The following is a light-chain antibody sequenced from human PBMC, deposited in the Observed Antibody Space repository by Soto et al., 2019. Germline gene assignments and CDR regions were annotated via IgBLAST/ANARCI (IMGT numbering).Light chain of an antibody. J-gene: IGLJ1*01. Sequence: LTQPASVSGSPGHSIANSCTGSSSDVGIYNYVSCYQQHPGKVPKLIIYEVTNRTSGVSNRFSGSKCGNTACLTISGPEAEDEADYYCSSYTTSSTRIFGTGTKVTV. V-gene: IGLV2-14*01. CDR1: SSDVGIYNY. CDR3: SSYTTSSTRI. CDR2: EVT.